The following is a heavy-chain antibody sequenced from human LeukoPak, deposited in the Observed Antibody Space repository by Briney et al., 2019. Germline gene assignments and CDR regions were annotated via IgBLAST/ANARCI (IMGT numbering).Heavy chain of an antibody. CDR3: ARAYDSSGYWFDP. J-gene: IGHJ5*02. D-gene: IGHD3-22*01. CDR2: INSDGRST. Sequence: GGSLRLSCAASGFTFSSYWMHWVRQAPGKGLVWVSRINSDGRSTNYADSVKGRFTISRDNAKNTLYLQMNSLRAEDTAVYYCARAYDSSGYWFDPWGQGTLVTVPS. CDR1: GFTFSSYW. V-gene: IGHV3-74*01.